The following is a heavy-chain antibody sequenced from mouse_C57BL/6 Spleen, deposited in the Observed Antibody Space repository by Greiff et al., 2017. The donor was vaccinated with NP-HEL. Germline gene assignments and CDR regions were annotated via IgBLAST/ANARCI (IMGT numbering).Heavy chain of an antibody. Sequence: QVQLQQSGAELVRPGASVTLSCKASGYTFTDYEMHWVKQTPVHGLEWIGAIDPETGGTAYNQKFKGKAILTADKSSSPAYMELRSLTSEDSAVYYCTRGGVTTVVAPGFAYWGQGTLVTVSA. CDR2: IDPETGGT. CDR1: GYTFTDYE. V-gene: IGHV1-15*01. J-gene: IGHJ3*01. D-gene: IGHD1-1*01. CDR3: TRGGVTTVVAPGFAY.